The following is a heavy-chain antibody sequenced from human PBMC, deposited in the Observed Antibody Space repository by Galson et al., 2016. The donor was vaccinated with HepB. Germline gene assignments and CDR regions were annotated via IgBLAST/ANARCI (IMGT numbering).Heavy chain of an antibody. CDR1: GFNFDDYA. J-gene: IGHJ5*02. CDR2: ISWNSGNT. Sequence: ASGFNFDDYAMHWVRQAPGKGLEWVSGISWNSGNTDYVDSVKGRFTISRDNAKNSLYLQMNSLRPEDTALYYCAKSGTYSSSSGWFDPWGQGTLVTVSS. D-gene: IGHD6-6*01. V-gene: IGHV3-9*01. CDR3: AKSGTYSSSSGWFDP.